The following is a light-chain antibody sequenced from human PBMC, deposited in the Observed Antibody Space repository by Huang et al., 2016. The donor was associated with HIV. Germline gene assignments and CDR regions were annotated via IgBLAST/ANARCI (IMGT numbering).Light chain of an antibody. CDR1: QSVSSN. V-gene: IGKV3-15*01. Sequence: EIVMTQSPATLSVSPGERATLSCRASQSVSSNLAWYQQKPGQAPRLLIYVASTTAAGIPARFSGSGSGTEFTLTISSLQSEDYAVYYCQQYNKWPPVTFGGGTKVEIK. CDR3: QQYNKWPPVT. J-gene: IGKJ4*01. CDR2: VAS.